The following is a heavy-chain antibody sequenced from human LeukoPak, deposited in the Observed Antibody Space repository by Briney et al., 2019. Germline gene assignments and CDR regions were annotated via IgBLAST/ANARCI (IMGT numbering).Heavy chain of an antibody. Sequence: ASVKVSCKASGYMFADFYIHWVRQAPGQGLEWMGWINPDSGDTAYAQRFQGRVTVTRDASITTAYMELGSLTSDDTALYYCARGAYSFDPWGQGTLLTVSS. J-gene: IGHJ5*02. V-gene: IGHV1-2*02. CDR3: ARGAYSFDP. CDR2: INPDSGDT. D-gene: IGHD2-21*01. CDR1: GYMFADFY.